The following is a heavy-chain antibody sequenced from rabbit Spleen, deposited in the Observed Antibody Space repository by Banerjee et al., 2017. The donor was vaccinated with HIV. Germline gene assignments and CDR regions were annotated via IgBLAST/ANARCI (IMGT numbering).Heavy chain of an antibody. Sequence: QSLEESGGDLVKPEGSLTLTCKASGLDFSGAYYMCWVRPAPGKGLEWIACIDISSSDNTYYASWAKGRFTISKTSSTTVTLQMTSLTAADTATYFCARDAGSSFSTYGMDLWGQGTLVTVS. D-gene: IGHD8-1*01. CDR2: IDISSSDNT. V-gene: IGHV1S40*01. J-gene: IGHJ6*01. CDR1: GLDFSGAYY. CDR3: ARDAGSSFSTYGMDL.